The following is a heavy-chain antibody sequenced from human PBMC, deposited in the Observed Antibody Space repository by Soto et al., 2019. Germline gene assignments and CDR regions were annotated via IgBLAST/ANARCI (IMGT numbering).Heavy chain of an antibody. CDR2: IIPMFGAS. CDR1: GGSFSDFA. D-gene: IGHD2-15*01. Sequence: QVQLAQSGAEVRKPGSSVKVSCGASGGSFSDFAFSWVRQAPGQGLEWMGGIIPMFGASKYAQRFQDRVTITADESTNTFYLALSSLTSDDTATYYCARGGIVAVPAALSSYHDYTNYRFDSWGQGTLVTVSS. V-gene: IGHV1-69*01. J-gene: IGHJ4*02. CDR3: ARGGIVAVPAALSSYHDYTNYRFDS.